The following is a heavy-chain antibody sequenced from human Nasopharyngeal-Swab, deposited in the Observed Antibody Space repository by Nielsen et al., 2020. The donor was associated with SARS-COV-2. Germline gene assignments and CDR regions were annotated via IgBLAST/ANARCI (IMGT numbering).Heavy chain of an antibody. CDR1: GFTFSNSD. CDR2: IARSGTTT. Sequence: GESLKISCAASGFTFSNSDMSWVRQAPGKGLEWVSGIARSGTTTYYADSVKGRFTISRDNSKNTLYLQMNSLRAEDTALYYCTKDSGWLATFWGQGTAVTV. J-gene: IGHJ6*02. D-gene: IGHD6-19*01. V-gene: IGHV3-23*01. CDR3: TKDSGWLATF.